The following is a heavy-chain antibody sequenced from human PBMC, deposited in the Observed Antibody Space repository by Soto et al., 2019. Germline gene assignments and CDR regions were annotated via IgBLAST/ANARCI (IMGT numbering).Heavy chain of an antibody. Sequence: QVQLVESGGGVVQPGGALRLSCAASGFTFSSTGMHWVRQAPVKGLEWVAVISHDGGNKYYGDSVKGRFTISRDNSKNTLYLQMNSLRADDTAVYYCAKDWGIAVAAHWGQGTLVTVSS. J-gene: IGHJ4*02. D-gene: IGHD6-19*01. CDR3: AKDWGIAVAAH. CDR1: GFTFSSTG. V-gene: IGHV3-30*18. CDR2: ISHDGGNK.